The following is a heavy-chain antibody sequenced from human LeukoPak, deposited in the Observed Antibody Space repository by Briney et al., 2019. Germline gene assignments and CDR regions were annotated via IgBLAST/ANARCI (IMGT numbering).Heavy chain of an antibody. CDR3: AKVAQYCSGGSCSPDAFDI. Sequence: GGSLRLSCAASGFTFSSYGMHWVRQAPGKGLEWVAVIWYDGSNKYYADSVKGRFTISRDNSKNTLYLQMNSLRAEDTAVYYCAKVAQYCSGGSCSPDAFDIWGQGTMVTVSS. CDR2: IWYDGSNK. J-gene: IGHJ3*02. CDR1: GFTFSSYG. V-gene: IGHV3-33*06. D-gene: IGHD2-15*01.